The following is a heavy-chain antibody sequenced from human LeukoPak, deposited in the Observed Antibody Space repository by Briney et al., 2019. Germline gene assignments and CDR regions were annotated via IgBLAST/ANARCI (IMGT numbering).Heavy chain of an antibody. D-gene: IGHD6-13*01. Sequence: PSQTLSLTCTVSGGSISSGGYYWSWIRQHPGKGLEWIGYIYYSGSTYYNPSLKSRVTISVDTSKNQFSLKLSSVTAADTAVYYCARGYSSSWYKSVAFWFDPWGQGTLSPPPQ. CDR2: IYYSGST. CDR3: ARGYSSSWYKSVAFWFDP. V-gene: IGHV4-31*03. J-gene: IGHJ5*02. CDR1: GGSISSGGYY.